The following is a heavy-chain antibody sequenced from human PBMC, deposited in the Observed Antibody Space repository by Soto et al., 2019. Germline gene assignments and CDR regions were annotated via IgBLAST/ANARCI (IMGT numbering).Heavy chain of an antibody. CDR1: GGTFSSYT. CDR2: IIPILGRA. J-gene: IGHJ1*01. V-gene: IGHV1-69*08. Sequence: QVQLVQSGAEVKKPGSSVKVSCKASGGTFSSYTISWVRQAPGQGLEWMGRIIPILGRANYAQKFQGRVTITADKSTSTAYMELSSLRSEDTAVYYCARADRLLWFGDEYFQHWGQGTLVTVSS. CDR3: ARADRLLWFGDEYFQH. D-gene: IGHD3-10*01.